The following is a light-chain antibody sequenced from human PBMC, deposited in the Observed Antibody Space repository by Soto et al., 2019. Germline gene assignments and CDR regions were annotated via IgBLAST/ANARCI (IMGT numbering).Light chain of an antibody. V-gene: IGLV2-14*01. CDR1: SSDVGGYNY. CDR3: TSYTSSSTSCV. CDR2: EVS. Sequence: QSVLTQPASVSGSPGQSITISCTGTSSDVGGYNYVSWYQQHPGKAPKLMVYEVSKRPSGVSNRFSGSKSGNTASLTISGLQAGDEADYYCTSYTSSSTSCVFGTGTKVTVL. J-gene: IGLJ1*01.